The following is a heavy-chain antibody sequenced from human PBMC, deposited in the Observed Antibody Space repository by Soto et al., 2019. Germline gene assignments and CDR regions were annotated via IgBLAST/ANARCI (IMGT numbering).Heavy chain of an antibody. D-gene: IGHD3-16*01. CDR3: ARWGTTGGLDV. V-gene: IGHV3-30*19. CDR1: GFTFRSYV. Sequence: QVQLVESGGGVVQPGTSLRLSCVGSGFTFRSYVIHWVRQAPGKGLEWVALTSYDGSGKYYGDSVRGRFTITRDNSMNAVDLQMDSLRLEDTAFYYCARWGTTGGLDVWGQGTLVSVSS. CDR2: TSYDGSGK. J-gene: IGHJ1*01.